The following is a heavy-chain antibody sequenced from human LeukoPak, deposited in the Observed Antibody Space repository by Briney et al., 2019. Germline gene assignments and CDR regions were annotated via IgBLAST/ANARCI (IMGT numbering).Heavy chain of an antibody. CDR3: ARANFLWLQLMGYYFDY. J-gene: IGHJ4*02. Sequence: ASVTVSFKASGYTFTNYGISWVRQAPGQGVEWVGWISAYNGNTNYAQKLQGRVTMTTDTSTSTAYMELRSLRSDDTAVYYCARANFLWLQLMGYYFDYWGQGTLVTVSS. D-gene: IGHD5-24*01. CDR1: GYTFTNYG. V-gene: IGHV1-18*01. CDR2: ISAYNGNT.